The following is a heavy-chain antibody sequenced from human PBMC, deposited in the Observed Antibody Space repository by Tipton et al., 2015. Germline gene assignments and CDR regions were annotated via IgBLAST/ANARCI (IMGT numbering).Heavy chain of an antibody. D-gene: IGHD2-21*02. J-gene: IGHJ4*02. Sequence: TLSLTCTVSGGSISSSSYYWAWIRQPPGKGLEWIASLYFSGTTYYNPSLKSRVTISIDRFKNQFSLKLSSVTAADTAVYYCASPSLPHDRGDYYFQSWGQGSLVTVSS. CDR1: GGSISSSSYY. V-gene: IGHV4-39*01. CDR3: ASPSLPHDRGDYYFQS. CDR2: LYFSGTT.